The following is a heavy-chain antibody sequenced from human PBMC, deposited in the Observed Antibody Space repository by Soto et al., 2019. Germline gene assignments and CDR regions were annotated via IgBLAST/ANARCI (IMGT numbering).Heavy chain of an antibody. D-gene: IGHD2-15*01. CDR2: IPNDASYK. J-gene: IGHJ3*02. CDR1: GFTFSAYG. Sequence: QVHLVESGGGVVQPGRSLRLSCTPSGFTFSAYGMHWVRQAPGKGLEWVAVIPNDASYKYEADSVKGRFTISRDNSKNTLYLQIDSLRVEDTALYYCVRDDIGDPNGFDIWGQGTMVTVSS. V-gene: IGHV3-33*01. CDR3: VRDDIGDPNGFDI.